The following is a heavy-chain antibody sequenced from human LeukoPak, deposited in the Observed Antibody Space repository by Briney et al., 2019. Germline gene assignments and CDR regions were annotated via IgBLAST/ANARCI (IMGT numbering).Heavy chain of an antibody. J-gene: IGHJ4*02. D-gene: IGHD5-24*01. CDR1: GFTFSSYS. Sequence: GGSLRLSCAASGFTFSSYSMSWVRQAPGKGLGWVSYITSTSSTVYYADSVKGRFTVSRDNAKNSLYLQMNSLRDEVTAMFYCARVGDGYSVNYFDFWGQGTLVTVSS. V-gene: IGHV3-48*02. CDR2: ITSTSSTV. CDR3: ARVGDGYSVNYFDF.